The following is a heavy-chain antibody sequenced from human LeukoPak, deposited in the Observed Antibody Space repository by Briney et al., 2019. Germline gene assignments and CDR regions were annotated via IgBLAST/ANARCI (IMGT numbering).Heavy chain of an antibody. CDR2: INAGNGNT. D-gene: IGHD2-2*01. J-gene: IGHJ6*04. V-gene: IGHV1-3*01. CDR3: ARDIVVVPAAMPFYGMDV. CDR1: GYTLTSYA. Sequence: SDPVSCQASGYTLTSYALHWVRQAPGQRLEWIGWINAGNGNTKYSQKFQGRVTITRDTSASTAYMELSSLRSEDTAVYYCARDIVVVPAAMPFYGMDVWGKGTTLTVSS.